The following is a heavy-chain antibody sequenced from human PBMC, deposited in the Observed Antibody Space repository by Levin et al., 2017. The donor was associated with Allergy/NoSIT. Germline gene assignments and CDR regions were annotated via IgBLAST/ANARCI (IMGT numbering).Heavy chain of an antibody. CDR3: ASPSSGSPTTLDYFDY. D-gene: IGHD1-26*01. CDR1: GGTFSSYA. CDR2: IIPIFGTS. V-gene: IGHV1-69*13. Sequence: SVKVSCKSSGGTFSSYAISWVRQAPGQGLEWLGGIIPIFGTSNYAQNFQGRVTVTADESSGTAYMELSSLRSEDTAVYYCASPSSGSPTTLDYFDYWGQGTLVTVSS. J-gene: IGHJ4*02.